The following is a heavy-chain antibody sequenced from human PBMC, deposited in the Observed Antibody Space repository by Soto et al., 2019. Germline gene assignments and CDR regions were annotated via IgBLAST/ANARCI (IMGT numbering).Heavy chain of an antibody. CDR3: ARAARGYDYIWVSYRYQPLFDY. Sequence: QVQLVQSGAEVQKPGASVKVSCKASGYTFTGYYMHWVRQAPGQGLEWMGWINPNSGGTNYAQKFQGWVNMTRYTSISTAYMELSRLISDDRAVYYCARAARGYDYIWVSYRYQPLFDYWGQGTLVTVSS. CDR1: GYTFTGYY. D-gene: IGHD3-16*02. V-gene: IGHV1-2*04. CDR2: INPNSGGT. J-gene: IGHJ4*02.